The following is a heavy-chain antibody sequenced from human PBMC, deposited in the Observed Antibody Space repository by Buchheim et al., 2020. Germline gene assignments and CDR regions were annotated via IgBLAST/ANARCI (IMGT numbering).Heavy chain of an antibody. V-gene: IGHV3-23*01. D-gene: IGHD3-10*01. Sequence: EVQLLESGGGLVQPGGSLRLSCAASGFSFSSYAMTWVRQAPGKGLEWVSTISGSGGNTYYADSVKGRFTISRDNSRSTLFLQMNSLRADDTALYYCAKGYNFVSMSYYLAFDYWGQGTL. CDR3: AKGYNFVSMSYYLAFDY. CDR2: ISGSGGNT. CDR1: GFSFSSYA. J-gene: IGHJ4*02.